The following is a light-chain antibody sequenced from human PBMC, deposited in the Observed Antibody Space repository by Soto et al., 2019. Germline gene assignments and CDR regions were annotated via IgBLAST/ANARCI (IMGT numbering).Light chain of an antibody. CDR2: GAS. J-gene: IGKJ1*01. CDR1: QSVSSSY. V-gene: IGKV3-20*01. Sequence: EIVLTQSPGTLSLSPGERATLSCRASQSVSSSYLAWYQQKHGQTPRLLIYGASSRATGIPDRFSGSGFGTDFTLTISRLEPEDFAVYYCQQYGSSPETFGQGTKV. CDR3: QQYGSSPET.